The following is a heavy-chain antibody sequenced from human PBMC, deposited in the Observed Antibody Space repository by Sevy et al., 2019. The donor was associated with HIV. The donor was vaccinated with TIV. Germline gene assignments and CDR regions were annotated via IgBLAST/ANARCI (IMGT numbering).Heavy chain of an antibody. V-gene: IGHV4-4*07. CDR1: GGSISSYY. Sequence: SETLSLTCAVSGGSISSYYWSWIRQSAGEGLEWIGRIYANGSSNYNPSLNSRVTMSVDTSKNQFSLKLNSVTAADAAGYLYARGPVCFCRGSNCPPPGIEYWGQGTLVTVSS. CDR2: IYANGSS. D-gene: IGHD3-3*01. J-gene: IGHJ4*02. CDR3: ARGPVCFCRGSNCPPPGIEY.